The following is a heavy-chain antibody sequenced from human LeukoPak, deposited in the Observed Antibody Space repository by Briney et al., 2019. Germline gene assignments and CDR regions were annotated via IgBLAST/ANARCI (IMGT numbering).Heavy chain of an antibody. D-gene: IGHD3-16*02. CDR1: GFTFSSYG. CDR3: ASSPVTFGGVIVWRFDY. V-gene: IGHV3-23*01. CDR2: ISGSGGST. J-gene: IGHJ4*02. Sequence: GGSLRLSCAASGFTFSSYGMSWVRQAPGKGLEWVSAISGSGGSTYYADSVKGRFTISRDNSKNTLYLQMNSLRAEDTAVYYCASSPVTFGGVIVWRFDYWGQGTLVTVSS.